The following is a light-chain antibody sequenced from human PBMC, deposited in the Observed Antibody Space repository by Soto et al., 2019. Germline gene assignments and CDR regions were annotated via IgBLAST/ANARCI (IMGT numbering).Light chain of an antibody. CDR3: CSYTTSNTFV. CDR1: SSDVGAYNY. J-gene: IGLJ1*01. V-gene: IGLV2-14*01. Sequence: QSVLTQPVSVSGSLGQSITISCSGTSSDVGAYNYVSWYQQYPGKAPKLMIYHVTDRPSGVSNRFSGSKSGNTASLTISGLQAEDEADYYCCSYTTSNTFVFGTGTKVTVL. CDR2: HVT.